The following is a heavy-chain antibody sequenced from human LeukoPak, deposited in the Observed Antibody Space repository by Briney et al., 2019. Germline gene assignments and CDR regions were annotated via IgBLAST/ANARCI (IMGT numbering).Heavy chain of an antibody. D-gene: IGHD3-3*01. V-gene: IGHV4-61*02. J-gene: IGHJ3*02. Sequence: SETLSLTCTVSGGSISSGSYYWSWIRQPAGKGLEWIGRIYTSGSTNYNPSLKSRVTISVDTSKNQFSLKLSSVTAADTAVYYCAREPPPDFWSGSSDAFDIWGQGTMVTVSS. CDR1: GGSISSGSYY. CDR2: IYTSGST. CDR3: AREPPPDFWSGSSDAFDI.